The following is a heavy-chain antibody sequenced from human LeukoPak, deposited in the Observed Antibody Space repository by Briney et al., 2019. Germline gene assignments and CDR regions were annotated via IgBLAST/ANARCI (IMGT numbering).Heavy chain of an antibody. CDR1: GFTFSSYS. CDR3: ATGRLLVD. Sequence: GGSLRLSCAASGFTFSSYSMNWVRQAPGKVLEWVANINQDGSEKYYVDSVKGRFTISRDNAKNSLYLQMNSLRAEDTAIYYCATGRLLVDWGQGTMVTVSP. CDR2: INQDGSEK. V-gene: IGHV3-7*01. D-gene: IGHD3-22*01. J-gene: IGHJ3*01.